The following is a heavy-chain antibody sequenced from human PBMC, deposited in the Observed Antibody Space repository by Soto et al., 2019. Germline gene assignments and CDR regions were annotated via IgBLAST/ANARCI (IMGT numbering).Heavy chain of an antibody. V-gene: IGHV3-23*01. CDR3: AKVLDDFWSGYTYYYYGMDV. CDR2: ISGSGGST. Sequence: GGSLRLSCAASGFTFSSYAMSWVRQAPGKGLEWVSAISGSGGSTYYADSVKGRFTISRDNSKNTLYLQMNSLRAEDTAVYYCAKVLDDFWSGYTYYYYGMDVWGQGTTVTVSS. D-gene: IGHD3-3*01. CDR1: GFTFSSYA. J-gene: IGHJ6*02.